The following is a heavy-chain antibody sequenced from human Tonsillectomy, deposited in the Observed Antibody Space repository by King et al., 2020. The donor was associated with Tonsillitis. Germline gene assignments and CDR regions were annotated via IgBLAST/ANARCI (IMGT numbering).Heavy chain of an antibody. Sequence: VQLVESGGGLVQPGGSLRLSCAASGFTFSSYAMGWVRQAPGKGLEWVSTISGSSYSTYYPDSVKGRFTISRDNSNHTLYLQMHSLRPEDTALYYCAKPPHSSGWSSPFDYWGQGTLVTVPS. CDR1: GFTFSSYA. J-gene: IGHJ4*02. CDR3: AKPPHSSGWSSPFDY. CDR2: ISGSSYST. V-gene: IGHV3-23*04. D-gene: IGHD6-19*01.